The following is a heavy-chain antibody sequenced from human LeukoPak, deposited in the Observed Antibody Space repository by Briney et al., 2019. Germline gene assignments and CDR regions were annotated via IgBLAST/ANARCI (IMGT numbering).Heavy chain of an antibody. CDR2: ISVSGAAT. Sequence: GGSLRLSCAPSGFTFSTYAMSWVRQAPGKGLEWVSSISVSGAATYYADSVRGLFTISRDNSKDTLFLQMNSLRADDTAVYYCARGDDISPGRVLEYWGRGTLVTVSS. CDR1: GFTFSTYA. D-gene: IGHD3-9*01. V-gene: IGHV3-23*01. CDR3: ARGDDISPGRVLEY. J-gene: IGHJ4*02.